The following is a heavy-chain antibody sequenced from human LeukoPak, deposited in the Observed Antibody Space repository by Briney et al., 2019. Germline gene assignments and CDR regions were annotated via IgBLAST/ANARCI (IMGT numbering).Heavy chain of an antibody. CDR2: INPSGGST. J-gene: IGHJ3*02. CDR1: GYTFTSYY. D-gene: IGHD3-3*01. CDR3: ARDRPPYYDFWSGYYFRPDAFDI. V-gene: IGHV1-46*01. Sequence: GASVKVSCQASGYTFTSYYMHGLRPATGQGLEGMGIINPSGGSTSYAQKFQGRVTMNRDTSTSTVCMELSSLRSEDTAVYYCARDRPPYYDFWSGYYFRPDAFDIWGQGKMVTVSS.